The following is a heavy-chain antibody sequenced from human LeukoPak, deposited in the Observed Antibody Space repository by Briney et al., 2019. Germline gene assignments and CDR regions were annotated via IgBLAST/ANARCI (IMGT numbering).Heavy chain of an antibody. V-gene: IGHV3-21*04. CDR2: ISSSSSYI. CDR3: AKSAGMLEQWLVPLYFDY. Sequence: PGGSLRLSCAASGFTFSSYSMNWVRQAPGKGLEWVSSISSSSSYIYYADSVKGRFTISRDNAKNSLYLQMNSLRAEDTAVYYYAKSAGMLEQWLVPLYFDYWGQGTLVTVSS. D-gene: IGHD6-19*01. J-gene: IGHJ4*02. CDR1: GFTFSSYS.